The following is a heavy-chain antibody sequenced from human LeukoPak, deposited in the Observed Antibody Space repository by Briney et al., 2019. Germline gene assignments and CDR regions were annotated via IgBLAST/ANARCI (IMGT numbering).Heavy chain of an antibody. CDR2: VSAVGDKT. CDR1: GSTSSNYA. Sequence: GGSLGPSGSALGSTSSNYAMSWSRRVPGKGLKWGPCVSAVGDKTDYAESVKGRFTISRDKYKNTVYMQMASVTAEYTARYDCAKKRTPVAGTNYFDYWGLGTLVTVSS. J-gene: IGHJ4*02. V-gene: IGHV3-23*01. D-gene: IGHD1/OR15-1a*01. CDR3: AKKRTPVAGTNYFDY.